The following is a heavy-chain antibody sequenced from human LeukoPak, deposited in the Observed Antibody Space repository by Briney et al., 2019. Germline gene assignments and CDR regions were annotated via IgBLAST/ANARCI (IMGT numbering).Heavy chain of an antibody. V-gene: IGHV4-61*02. CDR2: ISSSGSI. CDR3: ARVTGYVIEDYFDY. Sequence: SETLSLTCTVSGDSISSGDYYWSWIRQPAGKGLEWIGRISSSGSINYNPSLKSRVTISVDTSKNQFSLKLRSVTAADTAVYYCARVTGYVIEDYFDYWGQGTLVTVSS. D-gene: IGHD3-22*01. J-gene: IGHJ4*02. CDR1: GDSISSGDYY.